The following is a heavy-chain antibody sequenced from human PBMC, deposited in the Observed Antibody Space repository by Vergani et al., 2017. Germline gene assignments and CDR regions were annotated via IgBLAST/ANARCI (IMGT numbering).Heavy chain of an antibody. V-gene: IGHV1-2*02. Sequence: QVQLVQSGAEVKTPGASVQVPCKASGYTFTGYYMHWVRQAPGQGREWRGWINPNSGGTNYAQKFQGRVTMTRATSISTAYMELSRLRSDDTAVYYCARDVSATGYYTPLFDYWGQGTLVTVSS. J-gene: IGHJ4*02. CDR3: ARDVSATGYYTPLFDY. CDR2: INPNSGGT. D-gene: IGHD3/OR15-3a*01. CDR1: GYTFTGYY.